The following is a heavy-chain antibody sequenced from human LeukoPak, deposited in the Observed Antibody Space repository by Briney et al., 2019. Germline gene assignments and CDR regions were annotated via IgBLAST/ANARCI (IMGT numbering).Heavy chain of an antibody. CDR1: GYTFTSYG. D-gene: IGHD3-3*01. CDR2: ISAYNGNT. Sequence: ASVKVSCKASGYTFTSYGISWVRQAPGQGLEWMGWISAYNGNTNYAQKLQGRVTMTTDTSTSTAHMELRSLRSDDTAVYYCARFTIFGVVTSWFDPWGQGTLVTVSS. J-gene: IGHJ5*02. CDR3: ARFTIFGVVTSWFDP. V-gene: IGHV1-18*01.